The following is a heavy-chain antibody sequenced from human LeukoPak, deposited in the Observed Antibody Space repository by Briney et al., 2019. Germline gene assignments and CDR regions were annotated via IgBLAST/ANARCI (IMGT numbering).Heavy chain of an antibody. D-gene: IGHD2-15*01. CDR1: GFTVSSNY. CDR3: ARGYCSGGSCFDAPFDY. V-gene: IGHV3-53*01. Sequence: PGGSLRLSCAASGFTVSSNYMSWVRQAPGKGLEGVSVIYSGGTTYYADSVKGRFTISRDNSKNTLYLQMNSLRAEDTAVYYCARGYCSGGSCFDAPFDYWGQGTLVTVSS. J-gene: IGHJ4*02. CDR2: IYSGGTT.